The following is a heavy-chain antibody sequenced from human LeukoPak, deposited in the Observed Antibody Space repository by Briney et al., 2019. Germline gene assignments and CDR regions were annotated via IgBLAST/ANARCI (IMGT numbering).Heavy chain of an antibody. D-gene: IGHD4-11*01. CDR1: GFTFSSYA. J-gene: IGHJ6*02. CDR2: ISYDGSNK. CDR3: AREDPGRGYSNYDYYYYGMDV. V-gene: IGHV3-30-3*01. Sequence: PGRSLRLSCAASGFTFSSYAMHWVRQAPGKGLEWVAVISYDGSNKYYADSVKGRFTISRDNSKNTLYLQMNSLRAEDTAVYYCAREDPGRGYSNYDYYYYGMDVWGQGTTVTVSS.